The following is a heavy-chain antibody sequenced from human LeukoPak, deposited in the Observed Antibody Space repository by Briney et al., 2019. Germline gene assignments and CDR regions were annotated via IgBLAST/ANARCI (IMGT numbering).Heavy chain of an antibody. CDR1: GFNVSYYS. J-gene: IGHJ4*02. CDR2: ISFSNSTL. D-gene: IGHD5-12*01. V-gene: IGHV3-48*04. CDR3: AGGGATSFDY. Sequence: PGGSLRLSCAASGFNVSYYSMNWVRQAPGKGLEWVSYISFSNSTLYYADSVRGRFTISRDNAKNLLSLQMNSLRAEDTAVYYCAGGGATSFDYWGQGILVTVSS.